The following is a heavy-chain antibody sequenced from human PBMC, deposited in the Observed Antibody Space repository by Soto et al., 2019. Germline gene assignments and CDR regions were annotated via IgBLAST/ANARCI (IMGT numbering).Heavy chain of an antibody. Sequence: GASVKVSCKASGGTFTSYGIIWVRQAPGQGLEWMGWISAYNGNTIYAQKLQGRVTMTTDTSTSTAYMELRSLRSDDTAVYYCARGEDVLLFDYWGQGTLVTVSS. J-gene: IGHJ4*02. CDR2: ISAYNGNT. V-gene: IGHV1-18*01. CDR1: GGTFTSYG. D-gene: IGHD3-10*01. CDR3: ARGEDVLLFDY.